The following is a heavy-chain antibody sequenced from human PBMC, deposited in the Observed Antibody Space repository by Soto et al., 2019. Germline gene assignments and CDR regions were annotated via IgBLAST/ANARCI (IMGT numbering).Heavy chain of an antibody. J-gene: IGHJ4*02. V-gene: IGHV1-46*01. Sequence: GASVKVSCKASGYTFTSYYMHWVRQAPGQGLEWMGIINPSGGSTSYAQKFQGRVTMTRDTSTSTVYMELRSLRSDDTAVYYCARDVGGLVDYWGQGTLVTVSS. CDR3: ARDVGGLVDY. CDR1: GYTFTSYY. D-gene: IGHD5-12*01. CDR2: INPSGGST.